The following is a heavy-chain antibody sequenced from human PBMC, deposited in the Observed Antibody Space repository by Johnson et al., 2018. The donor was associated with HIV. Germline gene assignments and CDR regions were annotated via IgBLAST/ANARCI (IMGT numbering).Heavy chain of an antibody. V-gene: IGHV3-9*01. CDR3: AEAGGRGITVDPGAFDI. CDR2: ISWNSGSI. CDR1: GFTFDDYA. Sequence: VQLVESGGVVVQPGGSLRLSCAASGFTFDDYAMHWVRQAPGKGLEWVSGISWNSGSIGYADSVQGRFTISRDNAKNSLYLQMNSLRAEDTAGYYCAEAGGRGITVDPGAFDIWGQGTMVTVSS. J-gene: IGHJ3*02. D-gene: IGHD3-16*01.